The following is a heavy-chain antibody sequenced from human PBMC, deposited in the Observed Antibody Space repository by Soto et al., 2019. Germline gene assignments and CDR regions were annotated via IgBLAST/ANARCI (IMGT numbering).Heavy chain of an antibody. Sequence: QVQLVESGGGVVQPGRSLRLSCAASRFTFSSWGMYWVRQAPVKGLEWVALISSDGSNKYYAESVKGRFTISRDNSENTLYLQMDSLRTEDTAVYYCAKSGYGNGYIDYWGQGTLVTVSS. D-gene: IGHD5-18*01. CDR2: ISSDGSNK. CDR3: AKSGYGNGYIDY. V-gene: IGHV3-30*18. J-gene: IGHJ4*02. CDR1: RFTFSSWG.